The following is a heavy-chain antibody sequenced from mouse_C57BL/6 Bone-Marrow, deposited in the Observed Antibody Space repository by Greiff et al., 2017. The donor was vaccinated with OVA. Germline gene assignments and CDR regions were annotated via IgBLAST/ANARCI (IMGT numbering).Heavy chain of an antibody. J-gene: IGHJ1*03. D-gene: IGHD1-1*01. CDR2: IYPRSGNT. Sequence: VQLQQSGAELARPGASVKLSCKASGYTFTSYGISWVKQRTGQGLEWIGEIYPRSGNTYYNEKFKGKATLTADKSSSTAYMELRSLTSEDSAVYFCAPYGSDGYFDVWGTGTTVTVSS. V-gene: IGHV1-81*01. CDR1: GYTFTSYG. CDR3: APYGSDGYFDV.